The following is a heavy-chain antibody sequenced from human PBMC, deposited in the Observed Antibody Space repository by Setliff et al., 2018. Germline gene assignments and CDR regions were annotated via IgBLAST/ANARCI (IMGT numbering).Heavy chain of an antibody. V-gene: IGHV4-39*07. D-gene: IGHD3-10*01. J-gene: IGHJ5*02. CDR3: ATDGPVLNGDYIS. CDR1: GGSISYNY. Sequence: SETLSLTCTVSGGSISYNYWDWIRQSPEKGLEWIGTIYQNGITYYNPSVKSRVTISVDKSKNQFSLSLRSVTAADTAVYYCATDGPVLNGDYISWGQGTLVTVSS. CDR2: IYQNGIT.